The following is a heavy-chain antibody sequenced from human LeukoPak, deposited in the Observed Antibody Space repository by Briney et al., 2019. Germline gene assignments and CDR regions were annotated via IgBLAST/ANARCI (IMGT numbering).Heavy chain of an antibody. CDR1: GGSISRNY. J-gene: IGHJ4*02. CDR3: ARGPYSSSWYDY. Sequence: SETLSLTCTVSGGSISRNYWSWIRQPPGKGLEWIGSIYHSGSTYYNPSLKSRVTKSVDTSKNQFSLKLSSVTAADTAVYYCARGPYSSSWYDYWGQGTLVTVSS. CDR2: IYHSGST. V-gene: IGHV4-38-2*02. D-gene: IGHD6-13*01.